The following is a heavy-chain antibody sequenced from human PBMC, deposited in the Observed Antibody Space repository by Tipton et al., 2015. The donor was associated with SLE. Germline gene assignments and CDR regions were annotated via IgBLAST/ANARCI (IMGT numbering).Heavy chain of an antibody. Sequence: SLRLSCATSGFTFRSFAMHWVRQVPGKGLQWVAVISVGGSTTYYADSVKGRFAISRDNSRSTLYLQMNSLRGEDTAVYYCTGDDFGGDHSREFFDYWGQGTLVTVSS. V-gene: IGHV3-30*09. CDR1: GFTFRSFA. CDR2: ISVGGSTT. CDR3: TGDDFGGDHSREFFDY. D-gene: IGHD3-16*01. J-gene: IGHJ4*02.